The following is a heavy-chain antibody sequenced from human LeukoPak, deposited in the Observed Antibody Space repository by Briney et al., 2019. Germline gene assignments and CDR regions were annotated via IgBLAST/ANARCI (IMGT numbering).Heavy chain of an antibody. D-gene: IGHD2/OR15-2a*01. CDR1: GFTFSSYA. CDR3: ARHSMRYNWFDP. CDR2: IYSSGAT. V-gene: IGHV4-59*04. J-gene: IGHJ5*02. Sequence: PGGSLRLSCAASGFTFSSYAMSWVRQPPGKGLEWIASIYSSGATYYNPSLKSRVIISVDTSKNQISLKLSSVTASDTAVYYCARHSMRYNWFDPWGQGTLVTVSS.